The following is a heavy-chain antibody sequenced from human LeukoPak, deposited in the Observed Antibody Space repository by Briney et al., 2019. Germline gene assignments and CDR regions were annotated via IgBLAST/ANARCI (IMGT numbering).Heavy chain of an antibody. D-gene: IGHD6-19*01. CDR3: TRSDCSSGRCPGFDN. V-gene: IGHV4-31*03. CDR1: GGSISSGGYY. CDR2: IYYSGST. J-gene: IGHJ4*02. Sequence: SETLSLTCTVSGGSISSGGYYWSWIRQHPGKGLEWIGYIYYSGSTYYNPSLKSRVTISVDTSKNQFSLQLNSVTPEDTAVYYCTRSDCSSGRCPGFDNWGQGTLVTVSS.